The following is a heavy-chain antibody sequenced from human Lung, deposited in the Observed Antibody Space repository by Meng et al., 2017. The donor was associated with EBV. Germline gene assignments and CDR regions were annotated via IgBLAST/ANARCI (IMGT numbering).Heavy chain of an antibody. J-gene: IGHJ4*02. V-gene: IGHV4-34*01. CDR1: GWSFSGYY. CDR3: ARGFLSFVRVFDY. Sequence: QRQLEQVGAGLLYASETLSLPCAFYGWSFSGYYWSWIRQPPGKGLEWIGEINHSGSTNYNPSLKSRVTISVDTSKNQFSLKLSSVTAADTAVYYCARGFLSFVRVFDYWGQGTLVTVSS. CDR2: INHSGST. D-gene: IGHD2/OR15-2a*01.